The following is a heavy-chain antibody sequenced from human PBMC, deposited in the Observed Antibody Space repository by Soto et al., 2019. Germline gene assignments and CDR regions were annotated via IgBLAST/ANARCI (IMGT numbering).Heavy chain of an antibody. CDR3: ARESEDLTSNFDY. CDR2: ISSTTNYI. CDR1: WLTFTRHS. V-gene: IGHV3-21*06. J-gene: IGHJ4*02. Sequence: GGPLRLSGAAFWLTFTRHSMNWVRQAPGKGLEWVSSISSTTNYIYYGDSMKGRFTISRDNAKNSLYLEMNSLRAEDTAVYYCARESEDLTSNFDYWGQGTLVTVSS.